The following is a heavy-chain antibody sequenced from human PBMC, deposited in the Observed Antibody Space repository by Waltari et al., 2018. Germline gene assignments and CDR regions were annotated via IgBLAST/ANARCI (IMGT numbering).Heavy chain of an antibody. V-gene: IGHV4-4*07. D-gene: IGHD3-3*01. Sequence: QVQLQESGPGLVKPSETLSLTCTVSGGSISSYYWSWIRQPAGKGLEWIGRIETSGSTNYNPSLKSRVTMSVDTSKNQFSLKLSSVTAADTAVYYCARSYLAIFGVAPDVWGKGTTVTVSS. CDR2: IETSGST. CDR3: ARSYLAIFGVAPDV. CDR1: GGSISSYY. J-gene: IGHJ6*04.